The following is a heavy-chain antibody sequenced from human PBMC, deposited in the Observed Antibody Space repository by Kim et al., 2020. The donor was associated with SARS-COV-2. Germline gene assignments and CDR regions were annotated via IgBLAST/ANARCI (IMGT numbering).Heavy chain of an antibody. CDR2: FFGSGAST. Sequence: GGSLRLSCAASGFTFSSYAMSWVRQAPGKGLEWVSAFFGSGASTNYADSVKGRFTISRDNSKNTLYLQMNSLRAEDTAVYYCAKHFRVTSGHADDAFDIWGQGTMVTVSS. V-gene: IGHV3-23*01. J-gene: IGHJ3*02. CDR3: AKHFRVTSGHADDAFDI. CDR1: GFTFSSYA. D-gene: IGHD2-21*02.